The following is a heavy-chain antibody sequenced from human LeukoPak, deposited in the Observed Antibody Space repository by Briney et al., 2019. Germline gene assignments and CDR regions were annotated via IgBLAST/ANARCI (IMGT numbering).Heavy chain of an antibody. J-gene: IGHJ4*02. CDR1: GYSISSGYY. V-gene: IGHV4-38-2*02. Sequence: PSETLSLTCTVSGYSISSGYYWAWIRQPPGKGLEWIGSVYHSGSTYYSPSLRGRVTISMDTSKNQFFLRLNSVTAADTAVYYCARLYDILTGYYYYFDYWGQGTLATVSS. D-gene: IGHD3-9*01. CDR3: ARLYDILTGYYYYFDY. CDR2: VYHSGST.